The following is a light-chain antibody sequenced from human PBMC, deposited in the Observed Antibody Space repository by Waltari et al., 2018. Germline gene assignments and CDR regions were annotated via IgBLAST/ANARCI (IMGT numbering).Light chain of an antibody. Sequence: AIRMTQSPSSLSPSTGDRVPITCRSSQGISSYLAWYQQKPGKAPKLLIYAASTLQSGVPSRFSGSGSGTDFTLTISCLQSEDFATYYCQQYYSYSWTFGQGTKVEIK. CDR3: QQYYSYSWT. CDR1: QGISSY. J-gene: IGKJ1*01. CDR2: AAS. V-gene: IGKV1-8*01.